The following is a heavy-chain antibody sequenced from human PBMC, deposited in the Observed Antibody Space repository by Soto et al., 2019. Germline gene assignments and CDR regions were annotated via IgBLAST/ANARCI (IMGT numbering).Heavy chain of an antibody. J-gene: IGHJ4*02. D-gene: IGHD2-8*02. CDR1: GFTFSSYE. CDR3: ARGYCTSSACHWNFDY. CDR2: ITSTGSTR. V-gene: IGHV3-48*03. Sequence: GASLKISCAASGFTFSSYEMNWVRQAPGKGLEWVSDITSTGSTRYYADSVKGRFTISRDNAKNSLYLQMNSLRAEDTAVYYCARGYCTSSACHWNFDYWGQGTLVTVSS.